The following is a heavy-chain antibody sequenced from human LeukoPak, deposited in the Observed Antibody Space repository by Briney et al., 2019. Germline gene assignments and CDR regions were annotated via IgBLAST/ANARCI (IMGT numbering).Heavy chain of an antibody. J-gene: IGHJ4*01. CDR3: ARGADKSAMGNLLDY. CDR1: GFTFSSHG. D-gene: IGHD5-18*01. V-gene: IGHV3-33*01. CDR2: IWYDGNKK. Sequence: GGSLRLSCAASGFTFSSHGMHWVRQAPGKGLEWVAVIWYDGNKKYYADSVKGRFTISRDNSKNTLYLQMNSLRAEDTAVYYCARGADKSAMGNLLDYWXXXTXXTXSS.